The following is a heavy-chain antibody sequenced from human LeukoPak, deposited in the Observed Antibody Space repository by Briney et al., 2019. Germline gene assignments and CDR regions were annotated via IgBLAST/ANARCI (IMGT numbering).Heavy chain of an antibody. CDR1: GYTFTSYD. J-gene: IGHJ4*02. Sequence: ASVKVSCKASGYTFTSYDINWVRRATGQGLEWMGWMNPNSGNTGYAQKFQGRVTMTRDMSTSTVYMELSSLRSEDTAVYYCARDNPPRGWYGGGYYFDYWGQGTLVTVSS. D-gene: IGHD6-19*01. CDR3: ARDNPPRGWYGGGYYFDY. CDR2: MNPNSGNT. V-gene: IGHV1-8*02.